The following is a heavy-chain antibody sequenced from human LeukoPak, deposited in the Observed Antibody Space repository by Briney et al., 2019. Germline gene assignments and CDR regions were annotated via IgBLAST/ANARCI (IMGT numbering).Heavy chain of an antibody. Sequence: SETLSLTCAVYGGSFSGYYWSWIRQHPGKGLEWIGYIYYSGSTYYNPSLKSRVTISVDTSKNQFSLKLSSVTAADTAVYYCARGVYCSSTSCYNKKAFDIWGQGTMVTVSS. CDR2: IYYSGST. V-gene: IGHV4-31*11. CDR3: ARGVYCSSTSCYNKKAFDI. J-gene: IGHJ3*02. CDR1: GGSFSGYY. D-gene: IGHD2-2*02.